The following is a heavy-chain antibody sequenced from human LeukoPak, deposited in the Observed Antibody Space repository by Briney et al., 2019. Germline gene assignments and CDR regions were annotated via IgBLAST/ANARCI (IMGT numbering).Heavy chain of an antibody. CDR3: ASSGWYPYYFDY. CDR2: IKQDGSEK. V-gene: IGHV3-7*01. J-gene: IGHJ4*02. Sequence: PGGSLRLSCAASGFTFSSYWMSWVRQAPGKGLEWVANIKQDGSEKYYVDSVKGRFTISRDNAKNSLYPQMNSLRAEDTAVYYCASSGWYPYYFDYWGQGTLVTVSS. CDR1: GFTFSSYW. D-gene: IGHD6-19*01.